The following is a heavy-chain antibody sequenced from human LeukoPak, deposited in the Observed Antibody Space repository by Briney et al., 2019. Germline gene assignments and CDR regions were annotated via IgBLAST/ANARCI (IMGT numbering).Heavy chain of an antibody. D-gene: IGHD6-6*01. CDR3: ARQSIAARFNYYYGMDV. CDR2: INPNSGGT. J-gene: IGHJ6*02. CDR1: GYTLTDYY. V-gene: IGHV1-2*06. Sequence: GASVKVSCKASGYTLTDYYMHWVRQAPGQGLEWMGRINPNSGGTNYAQKFQGRVTMTRDTSISTVYMELSRLRSDDTAVYYCARQSIAARFNYYYGMDVWGQGTTVTVSS.